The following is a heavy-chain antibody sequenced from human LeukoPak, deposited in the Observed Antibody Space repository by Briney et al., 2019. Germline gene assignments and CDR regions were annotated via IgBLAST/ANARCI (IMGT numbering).Heavy chain of an antibody. Sequence: PGGSLRLSCAASGFTFSSYAMHWVRQAPGKGLEYVSAISSNGGSTYYANSVKGRFTISRDNSKNTLYLQMGSLRAEDTAVYYCAKDKAIFGVVTAVFDYWGQGTLVTVSS. V-gene: IGHV3-64*01. J-gene: IGHJ4*02. CDR2: ISSNGGST. CDR1: GFTFSSYA. CDR3: AKDKAIFGVVTAVFDY. D-gene: IGHD3-3*01.